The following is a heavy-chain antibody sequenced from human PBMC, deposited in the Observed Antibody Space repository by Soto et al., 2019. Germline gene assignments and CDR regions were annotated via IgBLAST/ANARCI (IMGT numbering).Heavy chain of an antibody. Sequence: QVQLVQSGAEVKKPGSSVTVSCKASGGTFSSYTISWVRQAPGQGLEWMGGIIPIFGTANYAQKFQGRVTITADESTSTDEMELRSQRSEDTAVYYCARGNHRWLQLWYFDLWGRGTLVTVYS. J-gene: IGHJ2*01. V-gene: IGHV1-69*12. CDR1: GGTFSSYT. CDR3: ARGNHRWLQLWYFDL. D-gene: IGHD5-12*01. CDR2: IIPIFGTA.